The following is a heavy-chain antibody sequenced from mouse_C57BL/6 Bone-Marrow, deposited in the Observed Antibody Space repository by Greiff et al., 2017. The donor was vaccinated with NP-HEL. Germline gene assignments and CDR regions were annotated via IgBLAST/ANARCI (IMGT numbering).Heavy chain of an antibody. D-gene: IGHD1-1*02. CDR1: GYTFTSYG. Sequence: QVQLKQSGAELARPGASVKLSCKASGYTFTSYGISWVKQRTGQGLEWIGEIYPRSGNTYYNEKFKGKATLTADKSSSTAYMELRSLTSEDSAVYFCARCGGTRGKNYWGQGTTLTVSS. CDR3: ARCGGTRGKNY. CDR2: IYPRSGNT. V-gene: IGHV1-81*01. J-gene: IGHJ2*01.